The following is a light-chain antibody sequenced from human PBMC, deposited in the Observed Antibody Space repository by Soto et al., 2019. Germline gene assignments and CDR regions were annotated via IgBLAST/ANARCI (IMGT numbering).Light chain of an antibody. CDR2: VVS. J-gene: IGLJ1*01. CDR1: TSDVGDYNY. CDR3: FSYTTSSAPYV. Sequence: QSVLTQPASVSGSPGQSITISCTGTTSDVGDYNYVSWYQQHPGKVPKLLIYVVSNRPSGVSYRFSGSKSGNTASLTISGLQAEDEASYYCFSYTTSSAPYVFGTGTKVTVL. V-gene: IGLV2-14*01.